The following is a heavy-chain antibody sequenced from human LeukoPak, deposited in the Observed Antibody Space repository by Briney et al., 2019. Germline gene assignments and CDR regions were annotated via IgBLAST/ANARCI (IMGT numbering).Heavy chain of an antibody. CDR3: ARVTFYGSGSMYADY. J-gene: IGHJ4*02. V-gene: IGHV4-59*01. D-gene: IGHD3-10*01. CDR1: GVSIANNY. CDR2: IYNSVIT. Sequence: IPSETLSLTCSVSGVSIANNYWSWIRQPPGKGLEWIGYIYNSVITNYNPSLKSRVTMSIDTSKNQFSLRLNSVTAADTAVYYCARVTFYGSGSMYADYSGQGTLATVTS.